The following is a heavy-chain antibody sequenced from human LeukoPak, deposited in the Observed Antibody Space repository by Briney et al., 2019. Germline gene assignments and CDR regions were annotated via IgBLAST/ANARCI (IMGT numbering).Heavy chain of an antibody. D-gene: IGHD2-2*01. V-gene: IGHV3-21*05. CDR2: ISSGSSYI. CDR3: ASAYCGSTSCYQVADY. CDR1: GFTFSSYS. Sequence: PGGSLRLSCAASGFTFSSYSMNWVRQASGTGLEWVSYISSGSSYIFYADSVKGRFTISRDDAKNSLYLQMNSLRAEDTAVYYCASAYCGSTSCYQVADYWGQGTLVTVSS. J-gene: IGHJ4*02.